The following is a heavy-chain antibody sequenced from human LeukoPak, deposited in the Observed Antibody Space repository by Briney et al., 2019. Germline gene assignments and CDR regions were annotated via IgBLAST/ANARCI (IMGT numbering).Heavy chain of an antibody. D-gene: IGHD6-19*01. J-gene: IGHJ6*02. CDR1: GFTFDDYA. CDR3: ARSSSGWPENYGMDV. Sequence: GGSLRLSCAASGFTFDDYAMHWVRQAPGKGLEWVSGISWNSGSIGYADSVKGQFTISRDNAKNSLYLQMNSLRAEDTAVYYCARSSSGWPENYGMDVWGQGTTVTVSS. CDR2: ISWNSGSI. V-gene: IGHV3-9*01.